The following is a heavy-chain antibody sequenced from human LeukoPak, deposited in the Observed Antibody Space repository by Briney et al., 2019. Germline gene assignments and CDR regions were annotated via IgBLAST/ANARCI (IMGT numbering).Heavy chain of an antibody. D-gene: IGHD4-17*01. Sequence: ASVKVSCKASGYTFTGYYMHWVRQAPGQGLEWMGRINPNSGGTNYAQKFQGRVTMTRDTSISTAYMELSRLRSDDTAVYYRARGFHDYGDQGWFDPWGQGTLVTVSS. J-gene: IGHJ5*02. CDR1: GYTFTGYY. V-gene: IGHV1-2*06. CDR3: ARGFHDYGDQGWFDP. CDR2: INPNSGGT.